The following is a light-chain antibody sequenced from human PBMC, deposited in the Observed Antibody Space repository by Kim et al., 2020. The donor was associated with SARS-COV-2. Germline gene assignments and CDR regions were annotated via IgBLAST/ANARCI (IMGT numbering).Light chain of an antibody. CDR1: QSAKSN. CDR3: KQYNNWPLT. CDR2: GAS. V-gene: IGKV3-15*01. Sequence: EIVMTQSPATLSVSPGERATLSCRASQSAKSNLAWYQQKPGQAPRLLIYGASSRATGIPARFSGSGSGTEFTLTISSLQSEDFAVYFCKQYNNWPLTFGGGTKVEIK. J-gene: IGKJ4*01.